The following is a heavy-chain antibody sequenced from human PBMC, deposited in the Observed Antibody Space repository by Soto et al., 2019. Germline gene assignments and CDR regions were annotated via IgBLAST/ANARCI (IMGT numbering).Heavy chain of an antibody. V-gene: IGHV1-18*01. CDR1: GYTFTIYG. D-gene: IGHD6-19*01. Sequence: GASVKVTCTASGYTFTIYGISWVRQAPGQGLEWMGWISAYNGNTNYAQKLQGRVTMTTDTSTSTAYMELRSLRSDDTAVYYCARGDSGWDWGYFDYWGQGTLVTVSS. J-gene: IGHJ4*02. CDR2: ISAYNGNT. CDR3: ARGDSGWDWGYFDY.